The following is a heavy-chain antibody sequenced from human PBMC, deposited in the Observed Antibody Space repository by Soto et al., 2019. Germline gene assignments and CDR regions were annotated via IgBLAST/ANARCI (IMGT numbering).Heavy chain of an antibody. V-gene: IGHV1-8*01. CDR1: GYTFTSYD. J-gene: IGHJ6*02. CDR3: ARDEWLSHYYYYYGMDV. Sequence: QVQLVQSGAEVKKPGASVKVSCKASGYTFTSYDINWVRQATGQGLEWMGWMNPNSGNTGYAQKFQGRVTMTRNTSISTAYMELSSLRSEDTAVYYCARDEWLSHYYYYYGMDVWGQGTTVTVSS. D-gene: IGHD3-3*01. CDR2: MNPNSGNT.